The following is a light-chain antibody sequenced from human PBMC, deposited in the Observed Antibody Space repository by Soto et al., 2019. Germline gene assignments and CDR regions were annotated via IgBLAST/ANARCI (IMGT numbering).Light chain of an antibody. CDR2: WPS. CDR3: QQYYSTPLT. CDR1: QSIFYSSTNKNY. V-gene: IGKV4-1*01. J-gene: IGKJ4*01. Sequence: DIVMTQSPDSLAVSLGERATINCKSSQSIFYSSTNKNYLAWYQQKPGQPPELLIYWPSTRESGVPDRFSGSGSATDFTLTISSLQAEDVAVYYCQQYYSTPLTFGGGTKVEIK.